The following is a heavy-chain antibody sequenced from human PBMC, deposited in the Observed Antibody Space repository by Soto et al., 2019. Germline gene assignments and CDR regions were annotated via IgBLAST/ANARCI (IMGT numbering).Heavy chain of an antibody. CDR1: GGSIISGDYY. V-gene: IGHV4-30-4*01. CDR2: IYYSGST. J-gene: IGHJ3*02. Sequence: PSETLSLTCTVSGGSIISGDYYWSWIRQPPGKGLEWIGYIYYSGSTYYNPSLKSRVTISVDTSKNQFSLKLSSVTAADTAVYYCARDQGYYYDSSGPAGDAFDIWGQGTMVTVSS. D-gene: IGHD3-22*01. CDR3: ARDQGYYYDSSGPAGDAFDI.